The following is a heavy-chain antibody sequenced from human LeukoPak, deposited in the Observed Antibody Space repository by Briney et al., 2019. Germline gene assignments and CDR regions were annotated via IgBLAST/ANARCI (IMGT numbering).Heavy chain of an antibody. CDR1: GYTFTSYY. V-gene: IGHV1-46*01. J-gene: IGHJ4*02. D-gene: IGHD2-15*01. CDR2: INPSGGST. Sequence: ASVKVSCKASGYTFTSYYMHWVRQAPGQRLEWMGIINPSGGSTSYAQKFQGRVTMTRDTSTSTVYMELSSLRSEDTAVYYCARVTKRTTYCSGGSCPFDYWGQGTLVTVSS. CDR3: ARVTKRTTYCSGGSCPFDY.